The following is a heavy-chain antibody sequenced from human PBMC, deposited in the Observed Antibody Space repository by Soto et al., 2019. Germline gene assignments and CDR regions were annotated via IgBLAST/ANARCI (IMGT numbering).Heavy chain of an antibody. D-gene: IGHD2-15*01. CDR2: IYYSGST. CDR1: GGSISSISYY. J-gene: IGHJ4*02. V-gene: IGHV4-39*07. Sequence: SETLSLTCTVSGGSISSISYYWGWIRQPPGKGLEWIGSIYYSGSTYYNPSLKSRVTISVDTSKNQFSLKLSSVTAADTAVYYCARGYNIVVVVAAFDYWGQGTLVTVSS. CDR3: ARGYNIVVVVAAFDY.